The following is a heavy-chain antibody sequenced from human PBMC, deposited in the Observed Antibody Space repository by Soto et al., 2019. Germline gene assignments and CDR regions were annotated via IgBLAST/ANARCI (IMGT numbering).Heavy chain of an antibody. J-gene: IGHJ4*02. CDR3: GRVPAPGRPVTTYY. CDR1: GYIFTDFF. D-gene: IGHD4-17*01. Sequence: QVQLVQSGAEVKKPGASVKVSCATSGYIFTDFFVHWVRQAPGQGLEWLGWINPNDGDTEYAEKFLGRVFMTRDTSTNTAFLEVTGLTSNDTAVYYCGRVPAPGRPVTTYYWGQGSLV. CDR2: INPNDGDT. V-gene: IGHV1-2*02.